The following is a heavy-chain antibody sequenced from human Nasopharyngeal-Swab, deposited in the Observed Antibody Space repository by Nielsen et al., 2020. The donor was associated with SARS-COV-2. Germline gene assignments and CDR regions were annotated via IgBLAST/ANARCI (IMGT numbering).Heavy chain of an antibody. V-gene: IGHV3-23*01. CDR3: AKDGRYYASGSHPFDY. CDR1: GSTFSTYA. J-gene: IGHJ4*02. D-gene: IGHD3-10*01. CDR2: ISGSGGSA. Sequence: GGSLRLSCVASGSTFSTYAMSWVRKAPGKGLDWVSAISGSGGSAYYADSVKGRFTISRDNSKNTVYLQMNTLRAEDTAVYYCAKDGRYYASGSHPFDYWGQGTLVTVSS.